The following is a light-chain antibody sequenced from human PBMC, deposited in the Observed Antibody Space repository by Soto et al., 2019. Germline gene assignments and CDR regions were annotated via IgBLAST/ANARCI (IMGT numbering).Light chain of an antibody. CDR2: YDD. CDR3: ATWDDSLNGVV. J-gene: IGLJ3*02. V-gene: IGLV1-36*01. CDR1: SSNIGNHA. Sequence: QSALTQPPSVSEAPRQRVTISCSGSSSNIGNHAVNWYQQLPGKAPKLLIYYDDLLPSGVSDRFSGSKSGTSASLAISGLQTEDEADYYCATWDDSLNGVVFGGGTKLTVL.